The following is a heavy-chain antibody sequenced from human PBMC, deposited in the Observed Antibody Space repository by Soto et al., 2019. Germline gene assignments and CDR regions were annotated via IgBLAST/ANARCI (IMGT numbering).Heavy chain of an antibody. CDR2: TYYKSKWYY. D-gene: IGHD1-1*01. CDR3: ARGSWDDVSGHYYMDV. Sequence: PSQTLSLTCDISGGSFSSNSAGWNWIRQTTTRNLEWLGRTYYKSKWYYTYAASVKSRITVSPDTSKNQFSLQLTSVTPEDTAVYYCARGSWDDVSGHYYMDVWDKGTKVTSP. CDR1: GGSFSSNSAG. J-gene: IGHJ6*03. V-gene: IGHV6-1*01.